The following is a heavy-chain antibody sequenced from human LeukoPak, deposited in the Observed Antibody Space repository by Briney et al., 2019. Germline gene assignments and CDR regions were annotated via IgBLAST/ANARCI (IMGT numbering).Heavy chain of an antibody. CDR2: ISSSSSYI. V-gene: IGHV3-21*01. Sequence: GGSLGLSCAASGFTFSSYSMNWVRQAPGKGLEWVSSISSSSSYIYYADSVKGRFTISRNNAKNSLYLQMNSLRAEDTAVYYCASTLQFYYDFTLWGQGTLVTVSS. CDR3: ASTLQFYYDFTL. J-gene: IGHJ4*02. CDR1: GFTFSSYS. D-gene: IGHD3/OR15-3a*01.